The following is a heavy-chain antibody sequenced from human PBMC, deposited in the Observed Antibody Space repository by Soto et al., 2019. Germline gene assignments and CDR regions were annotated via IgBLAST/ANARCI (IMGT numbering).Heavy chain of an antibody. CDR1: GYTFSSYH. Sequence: QVQLVQSGAEVKKPGASVKVSCKASGYTFSSYHISWVRQAPGQGLEWMGWISAYNCKTNYAQKLQVIVTVTTVTSTSRAYMELRSLRSDATGVYYCARDGPPTDYRGQGTLVTVS. CDR2: ISAYNCKT. V-gene: IGHV1-18*01. J-gene: IGHJ4*02. CDR3: ARDGPPTDY.